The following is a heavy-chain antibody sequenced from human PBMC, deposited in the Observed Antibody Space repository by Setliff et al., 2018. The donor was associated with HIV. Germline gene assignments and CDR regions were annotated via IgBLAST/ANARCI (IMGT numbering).Heavy chain of an antibody. V-gene: IGHV3-23*01. CDR2: ISGSGIST. Sequence: GGSLRLSCAASGFTFSNYAMRWVRQAPGKGLAWVSGISGSGISTYNADSVKGRFTISRDNSKNTLYLQMNSLRAEDTALYFCAKDKNKALSSGSPFQHWGQGTLVTVSS. CDR3: AKDKNKALSSGSPFQH. CDR1: GFTFSNYA. D-gene: IGHD3-22*01. J-gene: IGHJ1*01.